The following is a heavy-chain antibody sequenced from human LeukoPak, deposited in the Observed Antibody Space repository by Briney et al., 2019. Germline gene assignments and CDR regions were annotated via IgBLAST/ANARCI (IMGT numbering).Heavy chain of an antibody. Sequence: GGSLRLSCAASGFTFRYAMSWVSQAPGKGLEWVSGIIGSGGSTYYADSVKGRFTISRDNSKNTLYLQMSSLSAEDTAVYYCAKVSGGSGWLYFFGYWGQGTLVTVSS. D-gene: IGHD6-19*01. J-gene: IGHJ4*02. CDR2: IIGSGGST. CDR1: GFTFRYA. CDR3: AKVSGGSGWLYFFGY. V-gene: IGHV3-23*01.